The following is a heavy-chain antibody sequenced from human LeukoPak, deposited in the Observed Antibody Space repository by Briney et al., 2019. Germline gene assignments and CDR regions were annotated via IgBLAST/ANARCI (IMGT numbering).Heavy chain of an antibody. CDR2: ISRSDSTI. D-gene: IGHD4-17*01. CDR1: GFTFSSYE. V-gene: IGHV3-48*03. CDR3: ARVAINDYGDYFDY. Sequence: GGSLRLSCAASGFTFSSYEMNWVRQAPGKGLEWVSYISRSDSTIYYADSVKGRFTISRDNAKNSLYLQMNSLRAEDTAVYYCARVAINDYGDYFDYWGQGTLVTVSS. J-gene: IGHJ4*02.